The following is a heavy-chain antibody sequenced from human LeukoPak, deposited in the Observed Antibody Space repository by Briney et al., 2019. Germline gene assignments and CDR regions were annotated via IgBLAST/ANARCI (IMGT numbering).Heavy chain of an antibody. V-gene: IGHV6-1*01. Sequence: SQTLSLTCAISGDSVSSNSAAWNWIRQSPSRGLEWLGRTYYRSKWYNEYALFMQGRISIDPDTSKNQFSLQLKTVPPEDTAIYYCARAETYSGRIFDFWGQGALVTVSS. CDR2: TYYRSKWYN. J-gene: IGHJ4*02. CDR3: ARAETYSGRIFDF. CDR1: GDSVSSNSAA. D-gene: IGHD1-26*01.